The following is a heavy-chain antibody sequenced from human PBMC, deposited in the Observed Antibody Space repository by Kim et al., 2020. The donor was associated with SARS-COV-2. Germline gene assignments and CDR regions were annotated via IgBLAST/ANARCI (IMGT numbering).Heavy chain of an antibody. CDR2: IKEDGSAK. CDR1: GFSFSNYW. CDR3: ARHPRMTTILVVPDV. J-gene: IGHJ6*02. Sequence: GGSLRLSCAASGFSFSNYWMSWVRQAPGKGLEWVANIKEDGSAKYYVDSVKGRFTISRDNAKNSLYLQMDSLRAEDTAVYYCARHPRMTTILVVPDVWGQGTKVTVSS. V-gene: IGHV3-7*01. D-gene: IGHD3-22*01.